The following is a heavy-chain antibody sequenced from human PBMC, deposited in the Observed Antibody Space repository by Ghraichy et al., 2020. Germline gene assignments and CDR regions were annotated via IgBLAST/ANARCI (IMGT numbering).Heavy chain of an antibody. CDR2: IYSGGST. CDR3: ARDVWWSPYYYYGMDV. CDR1: GFTVSSNY. D-gene: IGHD2-21*01. V-gene: IGHV3-53*01. Sequence: GGSLRLSCAASGFTVSSNYMSWVRQAPGKGLEWVSVIYSGGSTYYADSVKGRFTISRDNSKNTLYLQMNSLRAEDTAVYYCARDVWWSPYYYYGMDVWGQGTTVTVSS. J-gene: IGHJ6*02.